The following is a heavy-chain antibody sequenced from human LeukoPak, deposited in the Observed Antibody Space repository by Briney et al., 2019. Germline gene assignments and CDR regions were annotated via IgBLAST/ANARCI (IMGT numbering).Heavy chain of an antibody. J-gene: IGHJ5*02. D-gene: IGHD3-16*01. Sequence: ASVKVSCKASGYTFTSYYMHWVRQAPGQGLEWMGIINPSGGSTGYAQKFQGRVTMTRNTSISTAYMELSSLRSEDTAVYYCARDSYYDYVWGSYNWFDPWGQGTLVTVSS. CDR2: INPSGGST. V-gene: IGHV1-46*01. CDR1: GYTFTSYY. CDR3: ARDSYYDYVWGSYNWFDP.